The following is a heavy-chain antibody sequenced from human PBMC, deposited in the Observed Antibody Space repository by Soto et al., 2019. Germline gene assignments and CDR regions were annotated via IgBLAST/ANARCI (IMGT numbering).Heavy chain of an antibody. CDR2: IDPSDSYT. D-gene: IGHD3-9*01. CDR1: GYSFTSYW. Sequence: PGESLKISCKGSGYSFTSYWISWVRQMPGKGLEWMGRIDPSDSYTNYSPSFQGHVTISADKSISTAYLQWSSLKASDTAMYYCARANYDILTGYYKSMDVWGQGTRVTVSS. J-gene: IGHJ6*02. V-gene: IGHV5-10-1*01. CDR3: ARANYDILTGYYKSMDV.